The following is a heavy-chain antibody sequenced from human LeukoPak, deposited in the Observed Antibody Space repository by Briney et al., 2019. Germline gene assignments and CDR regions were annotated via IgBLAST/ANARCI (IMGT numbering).Heavy chain of an antibody. CDR2: IWYDGSNK. CDR1: GFTFSSYG. CDR3: AKDSTGDDSSGSYFDY. Sequence: GGSLRLSCAAYGFTFSSYGMHWVRQAPGKGLEWVAVIWYDGSNKYYADSVKGRFTISRDNSKNTLYLQMNSLRAEDTAVYYCAKDSTGDDSSGSYFDYWGQGTLVTVSS. J-gene: IGHJ4*02. D-gene: IGHD3-22*01. V-gene: IGHV3-33*06.